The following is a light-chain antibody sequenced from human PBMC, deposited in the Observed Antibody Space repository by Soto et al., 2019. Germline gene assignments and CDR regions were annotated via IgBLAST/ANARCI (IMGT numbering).Light chain of an antibody. CDR1: QSVRSSY. V-gene: IGKV3-20*01. Sequence: EIVLTQSPGTLSLSPGERATLSCRASQSVRSSYLAWYQQKPGQAPRLLIYGASSRATGIPDRFSGSGSGTDFTLTISRLEPEDFAVYYWQQYGSSRTFGQGTKVEIK. CDR2: GAS. CDR3: QQYGSSRT. J-gene: IGKJ1*01.